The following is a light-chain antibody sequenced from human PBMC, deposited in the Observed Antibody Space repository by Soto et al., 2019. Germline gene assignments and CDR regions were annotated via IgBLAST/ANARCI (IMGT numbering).Light chain of an antibody. CDR3: QQYNNWPQT. Sequence: VMTQSPYTVSVSPGETVTLSCRASQSVRSKLAWYQQKPGQAPRLFIYGASTRATGIPDRFSGSGSGTDFTLTISRLEPEDSAVYYCQQYNNWPQTFGQGTKVDI. V-gene: IGKV3-15*01. CDR1: QSVRSK. J-gene: IGKJ1*01. CDR2: GAS.